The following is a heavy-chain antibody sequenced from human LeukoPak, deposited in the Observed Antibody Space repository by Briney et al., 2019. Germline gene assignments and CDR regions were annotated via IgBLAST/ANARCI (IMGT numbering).Heavy chain of an antibody. CDR3: AREKYSGSPFKYNWFDP. Sequence: GSLRLSCAASGFTFTSYSMNWVRQPPGKGLEWIGSIYYSGSTYYNPSLKSRVTISVDTSKNQFSLKLSSVTAADTAVYYCAREKYSGSPFKYNWFDPWGQGTLVTVSS. CDR1: GFTFTSYS. CDR2: IYYSGST. D-gene: IGHD1-26*01. J-gene: IGHJ5*02. V-gene: IGHV4-39*07.